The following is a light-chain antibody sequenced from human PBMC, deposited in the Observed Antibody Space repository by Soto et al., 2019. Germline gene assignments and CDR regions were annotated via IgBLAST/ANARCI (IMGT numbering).Light chain of an antibody. CDR1: SSDVGAYNY. CDR3: SSYTTATTYV. J-gene: IGLJ1*01. CDR2: DVS. Sequence: QSVLTQPASVSGFPGQSSTISCTGTSSDVGAYNYDSWYQQYPGEAPKVIIYDVSHRPAGVSNRFSGSKSGNTASLTISGLQTQDEADYFCSSYTTATTYVFGTGTQLTVL. V-gene: IGLV2-14*01.